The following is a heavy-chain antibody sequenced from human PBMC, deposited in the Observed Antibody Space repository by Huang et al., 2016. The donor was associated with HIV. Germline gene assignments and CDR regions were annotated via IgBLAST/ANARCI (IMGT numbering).Heavy chain of an antibody. V-gene: IGHV4-34*01. CDR3: ARRFRVAATRKWFDP. D-gene: IGHD3-10*01. Sequence: QVQLQQWGAGLLKPSETLALTCAVYGESLGTYYWAWIRRTAGKGLQWIGEVNDGGAINYNPSLESRVTISVDTSRNQVSLTLTSMTAADTATYYCARRFRVAATRKWFDPWGQGTLVSVSS. J-gene: IGHJ5*02. CDR1: GESLGTYY. CDR2: VNDGGAI.